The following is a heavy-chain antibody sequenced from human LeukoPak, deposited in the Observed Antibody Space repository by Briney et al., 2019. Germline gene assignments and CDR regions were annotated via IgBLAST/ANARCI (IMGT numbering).Heavy chain of an antibody. Sequence: GESLKISCKGFGYSFTTYWIAWVRQVPGKGLEWMGIIYPADSDTRYSPSFEGQVTISVDKTVSTAYLHWSSLKASDTAMYYCAKVRDSSDFLYYWYFDLWGRGSLVTVSS. CDR3: AKVRDSSDFLYYWYFDL. CDR1: GYSFTTYW. D-gene: IGHD4-17*01. V-gene: IGHV5-51*03. CDR2: IYPADSDT. J-gene: IGHJ2*01.